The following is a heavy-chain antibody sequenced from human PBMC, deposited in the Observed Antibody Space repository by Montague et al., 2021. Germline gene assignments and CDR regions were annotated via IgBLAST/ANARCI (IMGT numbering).Heavy chain of an antibody. CDR2: INEDGSEK. J-gene: IGHJ5*01. V-gene: IGHV3-7*01. D-gene: IGHD6-13*01. Sequence: SLRLSCAASGITFDYYWMSWVRQAPGKGLEWVANINEDGSEKHYVDSVRGRFSISRDNTKNSLYLQMNSLRVEDTAVYYCARDRAAAGSWGHGTLVIVSS. CDR3: ARDRAAAGS. CDR1: GITFDYYW.